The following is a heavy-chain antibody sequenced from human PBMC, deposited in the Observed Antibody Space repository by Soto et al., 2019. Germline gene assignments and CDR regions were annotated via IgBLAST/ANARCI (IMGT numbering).Heavy chain of an antibody. D-gene: IGHD6-19*01. CDR2: ISYDGNNK. Sequence: QVQVVESGGGVVQPGRSLRLSCAASGFTFSSYAMYWVRQAPGKGLEWVAVISYDGNNKHYADSVKGRFTISRDNSNNTLFVQMNSLRAEDTAVYYCARGRRRQIAVAGKYYYYDGMDVWGQGTTVTFSS. V-gene: IGHV3-30-3*01. CDR1: GFTFSSYA. J-gene: IGHJ6*02. CDR3: ARGRRRQIAVAGKYYYYDGMDV.